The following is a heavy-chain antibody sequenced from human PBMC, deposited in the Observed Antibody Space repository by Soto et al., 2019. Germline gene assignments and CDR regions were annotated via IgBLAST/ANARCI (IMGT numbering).Heavy chain of an antibody. J-gene: IGHJ6*02. D-gene: IGHD4-17*01. Sequence: QVTLKESGPALVKPTETLTLTCTVSGFSLTTGKMGVRWIRQPPGKALDWLAHIFSDNERSYSTSLQGRLTISKDTSGSQVVLSMTNVDPVDTATYYCARMNVDSYQFYYAMDVWGQGTTVTVSS. V-gene: IGHV2-26*01. CDR1: GFSLTTGKMG. CDR2: IFSDNER. CDR3: ARMNVDSYQFYYAMDV.